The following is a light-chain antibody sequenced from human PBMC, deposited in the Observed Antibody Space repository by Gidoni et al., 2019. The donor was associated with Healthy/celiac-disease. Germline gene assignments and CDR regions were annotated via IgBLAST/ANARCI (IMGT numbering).Light chain of an antibody. J-gene: IGKJ1*01. CDR2: GAS. CDR3: QQYGSSLLWT. Sequence: ESVLTQSPGTLSLSPGERATLSCRASQSVRSSHLAWYQQKPGQAPRLLIYGASRRATGIPDRFSGIGSGTDFTLTIRILEPEDFAVYYCQQYGSSLLWTFGQGTKVEIK. CDR1: QSVRSSH. V-gene: IGKV3-20*01.